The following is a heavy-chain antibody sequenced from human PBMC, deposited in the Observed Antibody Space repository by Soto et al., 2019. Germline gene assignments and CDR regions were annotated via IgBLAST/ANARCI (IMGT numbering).Heavy chain of an antibody. Sequence: SETLSLTXTVSGGSITTYYWTWIRQPPGKGLEWIGYIYYSGSTYYNPSLKSRVTISIDTSKNQLSLRLTSVTAADTAVYYCARRECSSASCYQSNWFDPWGQGTLVTVSS. D-gene: IGHD2-2*01. CDR1: GGSITTYY. V-gene: IGHV4-59*12. CDR2: IYYSGST. CDR3: ARRECSSASCYQSNWFDP. J-gene: IGHJ5*02.